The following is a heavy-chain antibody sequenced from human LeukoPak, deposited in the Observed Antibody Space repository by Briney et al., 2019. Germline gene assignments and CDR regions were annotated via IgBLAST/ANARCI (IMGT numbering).Heavy chain of an antibody. V-gene: IGHV4-34*01. Sequence: SETLSLTCAVYDGSFSGYYWSLIRQPPGKGLEWIGGINHSGSTNYSPSLKSRVTISVDTSKNQFSLKLSSVTAADTAVYYCARGSSSWYRIAGWAFDIWGQGTMVTVSS. CDR2: INHSGST. D-gene: IGHD6-13*01. CDR1: DGSFSGYY. CDR3: ARGSSSWYRIAGWAFDI. J-gene: IGHJ3*02.